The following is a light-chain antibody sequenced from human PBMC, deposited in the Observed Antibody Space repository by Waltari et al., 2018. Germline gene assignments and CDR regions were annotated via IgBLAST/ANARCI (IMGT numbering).Light chain of an antibody. CDR3: SSYISSSTLEL. Sequence: QSALTQPASVSGSPGQSITIPCTGTSSDVGGYNYVSWYQQHPGKAPKLMIYDVSNRPSGVSNRFSGAKSGNTASLTISGRQAEDEADYYCSSYISSSTLELFGGGTSLTVL. V-gene: IGLV2-14*03. CDR1: SSDVGGYNY. CDR2: DVS. J-gene: IGLJ2*01.